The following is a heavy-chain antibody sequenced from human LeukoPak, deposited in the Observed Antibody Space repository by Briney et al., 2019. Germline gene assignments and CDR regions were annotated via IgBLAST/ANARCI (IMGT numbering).Heavy chain of an antibody. D-gene: IGHD3-22*01. CDR2: IKQDGSEK. CDR1: GFTLSSCW. Sequence: GGSLRLSCAASGFTLSSCWMSWVRQAPGKGLEWVANIKQDGSEKYYVDSVKGRFTTSRDNAKNSLYLQMNSLRAEDTAVYYCARDQKGRYYDSSANDYWGQGTLVTVSS. J-gene: IGHJ4*02. CDR3: ARDQKGRYYDSSANDY. V-gene: IGHV3-7*01.